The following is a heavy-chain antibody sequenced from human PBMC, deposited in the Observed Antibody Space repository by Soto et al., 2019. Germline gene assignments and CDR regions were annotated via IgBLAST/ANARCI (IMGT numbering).Heavy chain of an antibody. J-gene: IGHJ5*02. CDR3: ARSDCISTSCYFGP. CDR1: GDTFTSYY. Sequence: ASVKVSCKASGDTFTSYYMHWVRQAPGQGLEWMGWINPNSGGTNYAQKFQGWVTMTRDTSISTAYMELSSLRSEDTAVYYCARSDCISTSCYFGPWGQGTLVTVS. D-gene: IGHD2-2*01. CDR2: INPNSGGT. V-gene: IGHV1-2*04.